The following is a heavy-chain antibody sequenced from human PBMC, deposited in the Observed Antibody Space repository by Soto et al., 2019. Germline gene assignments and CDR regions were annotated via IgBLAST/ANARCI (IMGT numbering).Heavy chain of an antibody. J-gene: IGHJ3*02. D-gene: IGHD1-1*01. V-gene: IGHV3-21*01. Sequence: EVQLVESGGGLVKPGGSLRLSCVASGFSFGHYSINWVRQAPGRGLEWVSTISSGSSFIYYADSVKGRFTVSRDNAKNSLSLQMNSLRAEDTAVYFCAREQLGVYYFGIALDIWGQGTVVTVS. CDR2: ISSGSSFI. CDR3: AREQLGVYYFGIALDI. CDR1: GFSFGHYS.